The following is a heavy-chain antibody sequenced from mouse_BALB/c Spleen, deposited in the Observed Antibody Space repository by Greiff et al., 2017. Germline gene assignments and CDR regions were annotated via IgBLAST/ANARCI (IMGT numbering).Heavy chain of an antibody. CDR1: GFNIKDTY. CDR3: SSDNGDCFDY. D-gene: IGHD6-1*01. V-gene: IGHV14-3*02. J-gene: IGHJ2*01. Sequence: EVQLQQSGAELVKPGASVKLSCTASGFNIKDTYMHWVKQRPEQGLEWFGRIDPAHGNTKYDPNFQGKATITADTSSNTAYLQLSSLTSEDTAVYYCSSDNGDCFDYWGQGTTLTVSS. CDR2: IDPAHGNT.